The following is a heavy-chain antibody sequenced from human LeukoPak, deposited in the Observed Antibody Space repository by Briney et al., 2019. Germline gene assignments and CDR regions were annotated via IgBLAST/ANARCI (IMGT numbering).Heavy chain of an antibody. V-gene: IGHV4-38-2*01. J-gene: IGHJ4*02. Sequence: SETLSLTCAVSGYSISSGYYWGWIRQPPGKGLEWIGSIYHSGSTYYNPSLKRRVTISVDTSKNQFSLKLSSVTAADTAVYYCARRGSGYFFDYWGQGTLVTVSS. CDR1: GYSISSGYY. CDR3: ARRGSGYFFDY. CDR2: IYHSGST. D-gene: IGHD3-22*01.